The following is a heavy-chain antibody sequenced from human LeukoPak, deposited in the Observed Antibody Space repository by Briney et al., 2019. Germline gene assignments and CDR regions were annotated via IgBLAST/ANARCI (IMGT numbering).Heavy chain of an antibody. CDR2: IYSGGST. J-gene: IGHJ4*02. V-gene: IGHV3-66*02. Sequence: GGPLRLSCAASGFTDSSNYMSWVRQAPGKGLEWVSVIYSGGSTYYADSVKGRFTISRDNSKNTLYLQMNSLRGEDTAVYYCASRAPYSSGWYYFDYWGQGTLVTVSS. CDR1: GFTDSSNY. D-gene: IGHD6-19*01. CDR3: ASRAPYSSGWYYFDY.